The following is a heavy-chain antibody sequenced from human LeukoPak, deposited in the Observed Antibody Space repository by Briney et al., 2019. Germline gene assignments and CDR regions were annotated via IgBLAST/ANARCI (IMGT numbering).Heavy chain of an antibody. D-gene: IGHD3-9*01. V-gene: IGHV3-23*01. J-gene: IGHJ4*02. CDR3: AKERDVLRYFDWFKSGREDY. CDR1: GFTFSSYA. Sequence: PGGSLRLSCAASGFTFSSYAMSWVRQAPGKGLEWVSAISGSGGSTYYADSVKGRFTISRDNSKNTLYLQMNSLRAEDTAVYYCAKERDVLRYFDWFKSGREDYWGQGTLVTVSS. CDR2: ISGSGGST.